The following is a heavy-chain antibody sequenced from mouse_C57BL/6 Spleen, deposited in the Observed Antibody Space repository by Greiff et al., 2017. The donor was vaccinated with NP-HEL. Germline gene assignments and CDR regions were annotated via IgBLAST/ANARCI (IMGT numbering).Heavy chain of an antibody. Sequence: VQLQESGPELVKPGASVKISCKASGYAFSSSWMNWVKQRPGKGLEWIGRIYPGDGDTNYNGKFKGKATLTADKSSSTAYMQLSSLTSEDSAVYVWARVGLYGSSYGWYFDVWGTGTTVTVSS. D-gene: IGHD1-1*01. CDR1: GYAFSSSW. J-gene: IGHJ1*03. CDR3: ARVGLYGSSYGWYFDV. V-gene: IGHV1-82*01. CDR2: IYPGDGDT.